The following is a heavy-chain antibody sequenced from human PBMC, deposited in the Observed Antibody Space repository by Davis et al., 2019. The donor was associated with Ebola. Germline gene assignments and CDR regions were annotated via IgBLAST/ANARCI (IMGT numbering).Heavy chain of an antibody. J-gene: IGHJ6*02. D-gene: IGHD6-13*01. CDR1: GFTFTNYA. Sequence: GGSLRLSCAASGFTFTNYAMNWVRQAPGKGLEWVSAISGSGGSTYYADSVKGRFTISRDNSKNTLYLQMNSLRAEDTAVYYCAGSYSSSWYRIYYYYGMDVWGQGATVTVSS. CDR3: AGSYSSSWYRIYYYYGMDV. CDR2: ISGSGGST. V-gene: IGHV3-23*01.